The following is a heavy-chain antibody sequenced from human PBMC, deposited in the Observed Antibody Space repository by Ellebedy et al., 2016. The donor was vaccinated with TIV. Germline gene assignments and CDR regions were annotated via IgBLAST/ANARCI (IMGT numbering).Heavy chain of an antibody. J-gene: IGHJ5*02. CDR3: VRHFPLYYDILTTGWCDP. CDR1: GGSISSTSNY. V-gene: IGHV4-39*01. D-gene: IGHD3-9*01. Sequence: MPSETLSLTCTVSGGSISSTSNYWGWLRQPPGKGLEWIGSIYYSGSTYYNPSLKSRVTISVDTSKNQFSLKLRSVTAADTAVYYCVRHFPLYYDILTTGWCDPWGQGTLVTVSS. CDR2: IYYSGST.